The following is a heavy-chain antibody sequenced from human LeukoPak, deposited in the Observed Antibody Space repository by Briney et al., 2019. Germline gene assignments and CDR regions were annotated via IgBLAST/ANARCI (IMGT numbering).Heavy chain of an antibody. J-gene: IGHJ6*03. D-gene: IGHD3-22*01. CDR1: GGSISSYY. Sequence: SETLSLTCTVSGGSISSYYWSWIRQPPGKGLEWIGEINHSGISNYNPSLKSRVTISVDTSKNQFSLKLSSVTAADTAVYYCARLRGIYYYDSSGYRYYYYYMDVWGKGTTVTVSS. V-gene: IGHV4-34*01. CDR3: ARLRGIYYYDSSGYRYYYYYMDV. CDR2: INHSGIS.